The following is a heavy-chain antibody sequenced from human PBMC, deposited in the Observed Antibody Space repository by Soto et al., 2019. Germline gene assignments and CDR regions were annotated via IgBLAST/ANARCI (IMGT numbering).Heavy chain of an antibody. CDR3: TRDWEITVSTWSFGGF. CDR2: IIPFHGVT. CDR1: GGTFSPYT. V-gene: IGHV1-69*08. J-gene: IGHJ4*02. D-gene: IGHD3-10*01. Sequence: QVQLVQSGAEVKKPGSSVKVSCKASGGTFSPYTINWVRQAPEQGLEWMGRIIPFHGVTNYAQKFQARVIITADKSTSTAYMELSGLRFEDTAMYYCTRDWEITVSTWSFGGFWGRGTLVTVSS.